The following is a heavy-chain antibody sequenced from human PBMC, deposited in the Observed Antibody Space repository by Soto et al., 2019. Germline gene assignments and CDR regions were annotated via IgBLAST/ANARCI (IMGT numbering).Heavy chain of an antibody. V-gene: IGHV6-1*01. Sequence: SQTLSLTCAISGDSVSSSSAAWNWIRQSPSRGLEWLGRTYYRSKWYNDYAVSVKSRITINPDTSKNQFSLQLNSVTPEDTAVYYCARDERSPIFGVVIGMDVWGQGTTVTAP. CDR1: GDSVSSSSAA. CDR3: ARDERSPIFGVVIGMDV. D-gene: IGHD3-3*01. J-gene: IGHJ6*02. CDR2: TYYRSKWYN.